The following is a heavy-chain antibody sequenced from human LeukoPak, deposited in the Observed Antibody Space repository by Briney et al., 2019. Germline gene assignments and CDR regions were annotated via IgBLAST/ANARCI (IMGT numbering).Heavy chain of an antibody. Sequence: GGSLRLSCAASGFTFSSYAMSWVRHAPGKGLELVSAISGSGGSTYYADSVKGRFTISRDNSKNTLYLQMNSLRAEDTAVYYCAKSLVGAVGYDYWGQGTLVTVSS. CDR1: GFTFSSYA. V-gene: IGHV3-23*01. CDR3: AKSLVGAVGYDY. CDR2: ISGSGGST. J-gene: IGHJ4*02. D-gene: IGHD1-26*01.